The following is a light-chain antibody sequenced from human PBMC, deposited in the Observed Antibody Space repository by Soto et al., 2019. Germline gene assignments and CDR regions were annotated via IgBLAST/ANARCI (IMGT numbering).Light chain of an antibody. CDR1: QSVSSSY. CDR3: QQYAT. V-gene: IGKV3-20*01. J-gene: IGKJ1*01. CDR2: GAS. Sequence: EIVLTQSPGTLSLSPGERATLSCRASQSVSSSYLAWYQQKPGQAPRLLIYGASSRATGIPDRFSGSGSGTDFTITISRLEPEDFAVYYCQQYATFGQGTKVEIK.